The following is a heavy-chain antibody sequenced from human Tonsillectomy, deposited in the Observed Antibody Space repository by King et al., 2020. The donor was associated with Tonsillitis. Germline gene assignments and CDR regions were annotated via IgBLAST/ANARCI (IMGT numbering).Heavy chain of an antibody. Sequence: VQLVESGGGVVQPGGSLRLSCAASGFTFSSYGMHWVRQAPGKGLEWVAFIRYDGSNKYYADSVKGRFTIARDNSKNTLYLQMTSLRAEDTAVYYCAKALWRGYWVWPMGVQQWGQGTLVTVPA. D-gene: IGHD3-3*01. V-gene: IGHV3-30*02. J-gene: IGHJ1*01. CDR3: AKALWRGYWVWPMGVQQ. CDR1: GFTFSSYG. CDR2: IRYDGSNK.